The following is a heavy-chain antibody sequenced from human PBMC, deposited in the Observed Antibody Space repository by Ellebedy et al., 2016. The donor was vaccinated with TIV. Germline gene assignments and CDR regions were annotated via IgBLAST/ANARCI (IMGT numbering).Heavy chain of an antibody. D-gene: IGHD2-21*01. CDR3: ARSLWSNKLLPDYYMDV. CDR1: GVSLSSDDNY. V-gene: IGHV4-30-4*01. J-gene: IGHJ6*03. CDR2: IYDSETT. Sequence: SETLSLXXTVSGVSLSSDDNYWSWIRQPLGKGLEGIGYIYDSETTFYTPSLKRRVTISVDMSKNQLSLKLSSLTAADTAVYYCARSLWSNKLLPDYYMDVWGKGTTVTVSS.